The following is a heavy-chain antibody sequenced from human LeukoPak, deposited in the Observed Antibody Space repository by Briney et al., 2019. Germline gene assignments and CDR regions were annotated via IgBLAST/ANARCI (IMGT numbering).Heavy chain of an antibody. J-gene: IGHJ6*02. CDR2: INACNGNT. D-gene: IGHD6-19*01. CDR1: GYTFTSYA. V-gene: IGHV1-3*01. Sequence: ASVKVSCKASGYTFTSYAMHWVRQAPAQRLEWMGWINACNGNTKYSQTFQGRVTITRDTSASTAYMELSSLRSEDTAVYYCARDVRKDSSGWYGEAYYYYYGMDVWGQGTTVTVSS. CDR3: ARDVRKDSSGWYGEAYYYYYGMDV.